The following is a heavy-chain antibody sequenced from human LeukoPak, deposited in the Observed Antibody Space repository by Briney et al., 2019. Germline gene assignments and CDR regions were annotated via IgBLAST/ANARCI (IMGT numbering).Heavy chain of an antibody. CDR1: GFTFSNYA. D-gene: IGHD3-10*01. J-gene: IGHJ4*02. CDR3: ARDPILVRGYFDY. CDR2: ISFDGSNK. Sequence: GGSLRLSCAVSGFTFSNYAIHWVRQAPGKGLEWVALISFDGSNKYYADCVKGRFTISRDNSENTLHLQMNSLRPEDTAIYYCARDPILVRGYFDYWGQGTLVTVSS. V-gene: IGHV3-30-3*01.